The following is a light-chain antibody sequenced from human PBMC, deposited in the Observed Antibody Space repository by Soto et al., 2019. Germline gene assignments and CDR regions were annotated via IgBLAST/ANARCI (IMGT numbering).Light chain of an antibody. J-gene: IGKJ4*01. V-gene: IGKV1-9*01. CDR1: QGISSY. Sequence: DIQLTQSPSFLSASVGDRVTITCRASQGISSYLAWYQQKPGKAPKLLIYAASTLQSGVPSRFSGSGSGTEFTLTISSPQPEDFATYYCQQLNSYPLVTFGGGTKVEIK. CDR3: QQLNSYPLVT. CDR2: AAS.